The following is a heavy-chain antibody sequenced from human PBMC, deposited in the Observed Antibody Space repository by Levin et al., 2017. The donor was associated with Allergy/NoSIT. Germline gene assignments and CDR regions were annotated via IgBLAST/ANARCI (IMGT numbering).Heavy chain of an antibody. V-gene: IGHV3-23*01. J-gene: IGHJ4*02. CDR3: AKVHSRSGRLDPDY. CDR2: ISISGGTT. Sequence: SGGSLRLSCAASGYTFSNYAMSWVRQAPGKGLEWVSGISISGGTTFYADSVKGRFTISRDNSKNTLYLQMNSLRVEDTAHYYCAKVHSRSGRLDPDYWGQGILVTVSP. CDR1: GYTFSNYA. D-gene: IGHD6-19*01.